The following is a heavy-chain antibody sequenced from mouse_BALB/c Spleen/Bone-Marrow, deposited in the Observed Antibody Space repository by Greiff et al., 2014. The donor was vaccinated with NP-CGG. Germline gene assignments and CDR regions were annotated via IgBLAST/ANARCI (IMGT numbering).Heavy chain of an antibody. CDR2: IAPGSGST. V-gene: IGHV1S41*01. D-gene: IGHD2-5*01. CDR1: GYTFTNYW. Sequence: DLVKPEASVKLSCKASGYTFTNYWINWIKQRPGQGLEWIGRIAPGSGSTYYNEMFKGKATLTVDTSSSTAYIQLSSLSSEDSAVYFCARGIYYSNYVYAMDYWGQGTSVTVSS. CDR3: ARGIYYSNYVYAMDY. J-gene: IGHJ4*01.